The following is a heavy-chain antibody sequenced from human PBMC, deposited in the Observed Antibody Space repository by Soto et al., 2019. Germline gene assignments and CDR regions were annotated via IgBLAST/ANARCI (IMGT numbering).Heavy chain of an antibody. D-gene: IGHD3-10*01. CDR1: GGSISSVGYY. J-gene: IGHJ1*01. CDR3: ARVEKEWLGELQEYFQY. CDR2: IYKSGNT. Sequence: QVQLQESGPGLVKPSQTLSLTCTVSGGSISSVGYYWSWIRQHPGKGLEWIGYIYKSGNTNYNPSLKSRVTISIDKSKNQFSLRLSSVTAADTALYYCARVEKEWLGELQEYFQYWGQGTLVTVSS. V-gene: IGHV4-31*03.